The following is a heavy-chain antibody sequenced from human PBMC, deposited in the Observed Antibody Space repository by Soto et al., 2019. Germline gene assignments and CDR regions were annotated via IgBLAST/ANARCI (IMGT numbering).Heavy chain of an antibody. CDR3: ATELGENPASPFDS. D-gene: IGHD2-21*01. V-gene: IGHV1-69*01. Sequence: QVQLVRSGAGVKRPGSSVKFSGKASGATFTTEPISWVERAPEQGLNGMGGIIPLFGAASYAQKFKGRVTITADESTSTVYLELSSLRSDDTAVYYCATELGENPASPFDSWGHGTLVTVSS. CDR1: GATFTTEP. CDR2: IIPLFGAA. J-gene: IGHJ4*01.